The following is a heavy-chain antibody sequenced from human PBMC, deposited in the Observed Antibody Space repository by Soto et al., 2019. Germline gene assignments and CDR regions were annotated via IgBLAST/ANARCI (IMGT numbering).Heavy chain of an antibody. V-gene: IGHV4-39*01. D-gene: IGHD2-15*01. CDR1: GDAISSSRHY. CDR3: ARGAGSPTYYYGMDV. J-gene: IGHJ6*02. Sequence: PSETLCLSCTSSGDAISSSRHYWGCIRQPPGKGLEWIGSIFYSGSTYYNPSLKSRVTISVDTSKNQFSLNLSSVTAADTAEYYCARGAGSPTYYYGMDVWGQGTTVT. CDR2: IFYSGST.